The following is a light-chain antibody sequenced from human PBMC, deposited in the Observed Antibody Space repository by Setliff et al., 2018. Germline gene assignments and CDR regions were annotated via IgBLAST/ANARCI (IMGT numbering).Light chain of an antibody. J-gene: IGLJ1*01. CDR3: AAWDDSLLGYV. V-gene: IGLV1-44*01. Sequence: QSVLTQPPSASGTPGQRVTISCSGSGSNIGRYTVNWYQQLPGTAPKLLIYTNSQRPSGVPDRFSGSKSGTSGSLAISGLQSEDEADYYCAAWDDSLLGYVFGTGTKVTVL. CDR1: GSNIGRYT. CDR2: TNS.